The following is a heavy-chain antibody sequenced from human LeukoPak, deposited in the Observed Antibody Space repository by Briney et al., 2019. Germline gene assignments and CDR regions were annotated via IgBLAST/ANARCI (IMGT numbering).Heavy chain of an antibody. CDR2: IKQDGSEK. CDR1: GFTFSSYW. D-gene: IGHD5-18*01. V-gene: IGHV3-7*01. CDR3: ARWIQLWQYYFDY. J-gene: IGHJ4*02. Sequence: PGGSLRLSCAASGFTFSSYWMSWVRQAPGKGLEWVANIKQDGSEKYYVDSVKGRFTISRDNAKNSLYLQMNSLRAEDTAVYYCARWIQLWQYYFDYWGQGTLDTVSS.